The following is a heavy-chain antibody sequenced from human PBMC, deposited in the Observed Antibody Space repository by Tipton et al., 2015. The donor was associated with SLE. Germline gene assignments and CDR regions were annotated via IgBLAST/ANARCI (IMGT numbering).Heavy chain of an antibody. J-gene: IGHJ6*02. CDR1: GYTFTGYY. V-gene: IGHV1-2*06. CDR2: INPNSGGT. Sequence: QSGAEVKKPGASVKVSCKASGYTFTGYYMHWVRQAPGQGLEWMGRINPNSGGTNYAQKFQGRVTMTRDTSTSTVYMELSSLRSEDTAVYYCARDRAGAYSAGMDVWGQGTTVTVSS. D-gene: IGHD3-16*01. CDR3: ARDRAGAYSAGMDV.